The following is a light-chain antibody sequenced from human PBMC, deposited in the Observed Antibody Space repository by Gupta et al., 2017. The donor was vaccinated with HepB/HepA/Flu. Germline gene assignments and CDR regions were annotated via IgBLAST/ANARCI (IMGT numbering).Light chain of an antibody. CDR1: DNLNHS. J-gene: IGKJ4*01. V-gene: IGKV3-11*01. CDR3: QRRLSWPLT. Sequence: VLTQSPATLFLSPVQRATLSCRASDNLNHSLAWYHQRPDQSPRFIIYDASVRATYVPTRFSGSGFGKDFTITIARLEYEDLGNYYCQRRLSWPLTFGGGTKVEI. CDR2: DAS.